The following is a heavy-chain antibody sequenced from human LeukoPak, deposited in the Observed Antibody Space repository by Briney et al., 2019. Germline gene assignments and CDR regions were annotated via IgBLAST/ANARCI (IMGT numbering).Heavy chain of an antibody. D-gene: IGHD3-22*01. J-gene: IGHJ4*02. V-gene: IGHV3-23*01. Sequence: PGGSLRLSCAASGFTFSSYAMSWVCQAPGKGLQWVSGISGSAGATCYADSVKGRFTISRDNSKNTLYLQMNSLRAEDTAVYYCAKAYESTGYYSHFDYWGQGTLVTVSS. CDR3: AKAYESTGYYSHFDY. CDR1: GFTFSSYA. CDR2: ISGSAGAT.